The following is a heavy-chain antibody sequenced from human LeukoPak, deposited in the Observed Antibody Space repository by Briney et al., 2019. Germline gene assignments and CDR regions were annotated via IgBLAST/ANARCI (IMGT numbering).Heavy chain of an antibody. CDR1: GYTFTSYD. CDR3: ARGRGRYYYDSSGLRTFDY. Sequence: ASVKVSCKASGYTFTSYDINWVRQATGQGLEWMGWMNPNSGNTGYAQKFQGRVTMTRNTSISTAYMELRSLRSDDTAVYYCARGRGRYYYDSSGLRTFDYWGQGTLVTVSS. V-gene: IGHV1-8*01. J-gene: IGHJ4*02. D-gene: IGHD3-22*01. CDR2: MNPNSGNT.